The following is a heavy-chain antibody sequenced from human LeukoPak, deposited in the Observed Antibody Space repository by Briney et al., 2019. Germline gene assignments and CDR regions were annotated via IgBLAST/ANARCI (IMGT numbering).Heavy chain of an antibody. V-gene: IGHV3-30*03. CDR1: GFTFSSYG. CDR3: ARDSLMWELIDGGWFDP. CDR2: ISYDGSNK. Sequence: PGGSLRLSCAASGFTFSSYGMHWVRQAPGKGLEWVAVISYDGSNKYYADSVEGRFTISRDNSKNTLYLQMNSLRAEDTAVYYCARDSLMWELIDGGWFDPWGQGTLVTVSS. D-gene: IGHD1-26*01. J-gene: IGHJ5*02.